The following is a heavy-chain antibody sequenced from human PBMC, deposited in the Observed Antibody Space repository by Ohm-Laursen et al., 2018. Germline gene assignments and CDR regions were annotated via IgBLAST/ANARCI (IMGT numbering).Heavy chain of an antibody. D-gene: IGHD6-13*01. CDR2: IYYGGST. J-gene: IGHJ4*02. Sequence: SETLSLTCTVSGGSISSYYWSWIRQPPGKGLEWIGYIYYGGSTNYNPSLKSRVTISVDTSKNQLSVKLSSVTAADTAVYYCARDSGLAAADNWGQGTLVTVSS. V-gene: IGHV4-59*01. CDR1: GGSISSYY. CDR3: ARDSGLAAADN.